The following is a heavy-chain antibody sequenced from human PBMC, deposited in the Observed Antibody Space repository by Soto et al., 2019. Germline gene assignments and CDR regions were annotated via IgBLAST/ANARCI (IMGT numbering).Heavy chain of an antibody. D-gene: IGHD3-22*01. CDR1: GFICSDYY. J-gene: IGHJ4*02. CDR3: ARVYDSSGYYYSPHYYFDY. Sequence: QVQLVESGGDLVKPGGSLRLSCAASGFICSDYYMSWIRQAPGKGLEWVAYISSGGTTISYADSVKGRFTISRDNAKNSLYLQMIKLRAEDTATYYCARVYDSSGYYYSPHYYFDYWGQGTLVTVSS. CDR2: ISSGGTTI. V-gene: IGHV3-11*01.